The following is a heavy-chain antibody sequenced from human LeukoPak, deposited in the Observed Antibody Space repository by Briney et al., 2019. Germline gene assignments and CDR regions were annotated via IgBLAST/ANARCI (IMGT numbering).Heavy chain of an antibody. J-gene: IGHJ4*02. Sequence: ASVKVSCKASGYTFTGYYMHWVRQAPGQGLEWMGIINPSGGSTSYAQKFQGRVTMTRDTSTSTVYMELSSLRSEDTAVYYCARSEPQNKLEAYYFDYWGQGTLVTVSS. V-gene: IGHV1-46*01. D-gene: IGHD1-1*01. CDR1: GYTFTGYY. CDR2: INPSGGST. CDR3: ARSEPQNKLEAYYFDY.